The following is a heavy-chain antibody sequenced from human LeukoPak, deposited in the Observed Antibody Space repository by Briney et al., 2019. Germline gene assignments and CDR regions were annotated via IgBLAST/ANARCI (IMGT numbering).Heavy chain of an antibody. Sequence: GGSLRLSCAASGFTFDDYGMSWVRQAPGKGLEWVSGINWNGGSTGYADSVKGQFTISRDNAKNSLYLQMNSLRAEDTALYYCARPSTYYYDSSGYFSAFDIWGQGTMVTVSS. CDR1: GFTFDDYG. J-gene: IGHJ3*02. D-gene: IGHD3-22*01. CDR3: ARPSTYYYDSSGYFSAFDI. CDR2: INWNGGST. V-gene: IGHV3-20*04.